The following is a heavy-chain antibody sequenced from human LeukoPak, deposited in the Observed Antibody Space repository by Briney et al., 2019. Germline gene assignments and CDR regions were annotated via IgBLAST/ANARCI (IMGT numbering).Heavy chain of an antibody. J-gene: IGHJ3*02. CDR3: ARHPGQLWFPYGAFDI. CDR2: IYYSGST. D-gene: IGHD5-18*01. Sequence: SETLYLTCTVSGGSISSYYWSWIRQPPGKGLEWIGYIYYSGSTNYNPSLKSRVTISVDTSKNQFSLKLSSVTAADTAVYYCARHPGQLWFPYGAFDIWGQGTMVTVSS. V-gene: IGHV4-59*08. CDR1: GGSISSYY.